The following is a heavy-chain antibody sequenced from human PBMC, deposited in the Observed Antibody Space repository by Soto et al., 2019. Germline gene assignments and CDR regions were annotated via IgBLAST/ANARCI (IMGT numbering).Heavy chain of an antibody. D-gene: IGHD3-3*01. CDR1: FG. Sequence: FGVRCIIKATGKGLEWVAVISYDGSNKYYADSVKGRFTISRDNSKNTLYLQMNSLRAEDTAVYYCAREGSYYDFWSGNTYYYYGMDVWGQGTTVTGPS. V-gene: IGHV3-30-3*01. CDR2: ISYDGSNK. CDR3: AREGSYYDFWSGNTYYYYGMDV. J-gene: IGHJ6*02.